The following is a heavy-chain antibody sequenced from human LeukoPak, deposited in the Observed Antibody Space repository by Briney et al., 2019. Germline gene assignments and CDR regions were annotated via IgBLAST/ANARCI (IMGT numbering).Heavy chain of an antibody. D-gene: IGHD6-6*01. Sequence: PGGSLRLSCTASGFTFDDYGMSWVRQAPGKGLEWVSGINWNGGSTGYADSVKGRFTISRDNAKNPLYLQMNSLRAEDTALYYCARDGSSSFDYWGQGTLVTVSS. CDR2: INWNGGST. V-gene: IGHV3-20*04. CDR1: GFTFDDYG. CDR3: ARDGSSSFDY. J-gene: IGHJ4*02.